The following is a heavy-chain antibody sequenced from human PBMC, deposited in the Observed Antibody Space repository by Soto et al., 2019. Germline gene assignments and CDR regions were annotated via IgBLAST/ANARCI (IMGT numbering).Heavy chain of an antibody. V-gene: IGHV3-74*01. Sequence: GGSLRLSCAASGFTFSSYWMHWVRQAPGKGLVWVSRINSDGSSTSYADSVKGRFTISRDNAKNTLYLQMNSLRAEDTAVYYCARDQSAAGYYYYMDVWGKGTTVTVSS. D-gene: IGHD6-25*01. CDR2: INSDGSST. J-gene: IGHJ6*03. CDR1: GFTFSSYW. CDR3: ARDQSAAGYYYYMDV.